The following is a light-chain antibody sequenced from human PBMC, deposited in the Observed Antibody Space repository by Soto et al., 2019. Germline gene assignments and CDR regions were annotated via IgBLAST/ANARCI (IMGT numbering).Light chain of an antibody. J-gene: IGKJ1*01. Sequence: AIQMTQSPSSLSASVGDRVTITCRASQDIRSDLGWYQQKPGKAPKLLIYAASSLQSGVPSRFSGSSSGTDFTLTISSLQPEDFATYYCLQDYNYPWTFGQGTTVDIK. CDR2: AAS. CDR1: QDIRSD. CDR3: LQDYNYPWT. V-gene: IGKV1-6*01.